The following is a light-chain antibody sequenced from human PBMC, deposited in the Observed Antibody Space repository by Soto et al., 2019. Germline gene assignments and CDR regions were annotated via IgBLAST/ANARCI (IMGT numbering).Light chain of an antibody. CDR2: GAS. CDR3: QQYGNSPFN. J-gene: IGKJ4*01. CDR1: QSVSSSY. Sequence: EIVLTQSPGTLSFSPGERATLSCRASQSVSSSYLAWYLQKPGQAPRLLIYGASSRATGIPDRFSGSGSGTDFTLTISRLEPEDFGVYYCQQYGNSPFNFGGGTKVEIK. V-gene: IGKV3-20*01.